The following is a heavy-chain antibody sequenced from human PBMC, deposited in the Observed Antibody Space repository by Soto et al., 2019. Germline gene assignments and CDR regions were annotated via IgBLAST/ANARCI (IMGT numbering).Heavy chain of an antibody. D-gene: IGHD2-2*02. J-gene: IGHJ6*02. CDR2: ISGSGGST. CDR3: AKIYDYYSYGMDV. CDR1: GFTFSSYA. Sequence: EVQLLESGGGLVQPGGSLRLSCAASGFTFSSYAMSWVRQAPGKGLEWVSAISGSGGSTYYADSVKGRFTISRDNSKNTLYLQMNSLRAEDTAVYDCAKIYDYYSYGMDVWGQGTTVTVSS. V-gene: IGHV3-23*01.